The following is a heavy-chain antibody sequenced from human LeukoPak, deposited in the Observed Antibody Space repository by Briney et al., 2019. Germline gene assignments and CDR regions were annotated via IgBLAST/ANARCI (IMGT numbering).Heavy chain of an antibody. CDR1: GGSFSGYY. D-gene: IGHD3-22*01. J-gene: IGHJ4*02. Sequence: SGTLSLTCAVYGGSFSGYYWSWIRQPPGKGLEWIGEINHSGSTNYNPSLKSRVTISVDTSKNQFSLKLSSVTAADTAVYYCARVNLTYYYDTWGQGTLVTVSS. CDR3: ARVNLTYYYDT. CDR2: INHSGST. V-gene: IGHV4-34*01.